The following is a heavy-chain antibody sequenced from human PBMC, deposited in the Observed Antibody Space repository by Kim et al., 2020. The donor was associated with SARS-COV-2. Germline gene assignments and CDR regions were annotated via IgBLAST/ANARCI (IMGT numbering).Heavy chain of an antibody. V-gene: IGHV4-59*01. D-gene: IGHD3-10*01. CDR3: ARTDGSGRFSTAMGV. Sequence: SETLSLTCTISDASISNYYLSWIRQPPGKGLEWIGYLYDTGSADYSPSFKSRVTISVDKSKNQFSLKVTSVTAADTAVYYCARTDGSGRFSTAMGVCGQG. CDR1: DASISNYY. J-gene: IGHJ6*02. CDR2: LYDTGSA.